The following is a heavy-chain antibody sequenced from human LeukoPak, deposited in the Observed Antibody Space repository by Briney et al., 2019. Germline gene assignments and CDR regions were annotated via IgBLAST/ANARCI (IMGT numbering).Heavy chain of an antibody. CDR3: ARDSGEGGTFDY. D-gene: IGHD1-26*01. V-gene: IGHV3-48*04. CDR1: GFTFSSYS. CDR2: INIVNNAI. J-gene: IGHJ4*02. Sequence: GGSLRLSCAASGFTFSSYSMNWDRQAPGKGLEWVSHINIVNNAIYYSDSVKGRFTISRDNAKNSLYLQMNSLRAEDTAVYYCARDSGEGGTFDYWGQGTLVSVSS.